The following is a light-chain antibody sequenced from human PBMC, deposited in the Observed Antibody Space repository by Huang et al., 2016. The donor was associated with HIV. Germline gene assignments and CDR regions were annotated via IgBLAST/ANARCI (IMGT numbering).Light chain of an antibody. Sequence: AIQMTQSPASLSASVGDRVTITCRASQDIGNDLGWYQQRLGKAPKLLVSTASHLKSGVPSRFAGSGSGTHFTLTISGLQPEDFATYYCLQDDTYPWTFGQGTKVEI. V-gene: IGKV1-6*01. CDR1: QDIGND. CDR2: TAS. CDR3: LQDDTYPWT. J-gene: IGKJ1*01.